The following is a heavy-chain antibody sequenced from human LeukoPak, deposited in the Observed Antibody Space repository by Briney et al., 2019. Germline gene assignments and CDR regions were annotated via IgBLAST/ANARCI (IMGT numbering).Heavy chain of an antibody. D-gene: IGHD2-15*01. CDR3: ARHGDPYCGGGNCYFDY. Sequence: SETLSLTCTVSGGSISYSNFYWGWIRQPPGKGLEWIGNIYYSGSTYYNPSLKSRVTISVDTSKKQFSLKVSSVTAADTALYYCARHGDPYCGGGNCYFDYWGQGTLVTVSS. J-gene: IGHJ4*02. CDR1: GGSISYSNFY. V-gene: IGHV4-39*01. CDR2: IYYSGST.